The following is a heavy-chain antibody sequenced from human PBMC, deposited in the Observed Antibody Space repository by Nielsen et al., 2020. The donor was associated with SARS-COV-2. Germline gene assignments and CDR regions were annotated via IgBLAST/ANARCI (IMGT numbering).Heavy chain of an antibody. CDR2: IYYSGST. D-gene: IGHD3-16*01. Sequence: SETLSLTCTVSGGSISSGDYYWSWIRQPPGKGLEWIGYIYYSGSTNYNPSLKSRVTISVDTSKNQFSLKLSSVTAADTAVYYCARAGVLGDSLDPWGQGTLVTVSS. CDR1: GGSISSGDYY. V-gene: IGHV4-61*08. J-gene: IGHJ5*02. CDR3: ARAGVLGDSLDP.